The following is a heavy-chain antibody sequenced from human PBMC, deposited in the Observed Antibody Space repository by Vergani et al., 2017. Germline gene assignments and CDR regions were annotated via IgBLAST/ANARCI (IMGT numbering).Heavy chain of an antibody. J-gene: IGHJ6*03. CDR2: ISHDGNKK. Sequence: QVQLVESGGSVVQPGRSLRLSCAASGFTFSNYGLHWVRQAPGQGLEWVAVISHDGNKKYYVDSVKGRFTISRDNSKNTLYLYMNSLRADDTAVYYCAKDPRLKEDYYYDHMDVWGEGTRVTVSS. D-gene: IGHD3-22*01. CDR1: GFTFSNYG. V-gene: IGHV3-30*18. CDR3: AKDPRLKEDYYYDHMDV.